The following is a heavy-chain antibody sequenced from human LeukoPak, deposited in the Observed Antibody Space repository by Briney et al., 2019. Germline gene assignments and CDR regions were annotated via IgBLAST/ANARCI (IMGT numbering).Heavy chain of an antibody. J-gene: IGHJ3*02. CDR3: ARTSEERDIVVVPAAIFSAFDI. Sequence: ASVKVSCKASGYTFTSYGISWVRQAPGQGLEWMGGIIPIFGTANYAQKFQGRVTITTDESTSTAYMELSSLRSEDTAVYYCARTSEERDIVVVPAAIFSAFDIWGQGTMVTVSS. CDR1: GYTFTSYG. CDR2: IIPIFGTA. D-gene: IGHD2-2*01. V-gene: IGHV1-69*05.